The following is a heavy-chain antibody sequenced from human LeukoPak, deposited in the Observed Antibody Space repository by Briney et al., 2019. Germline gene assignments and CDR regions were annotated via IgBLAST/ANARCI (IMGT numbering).Heavy chain of an antibody. V-gene: IGHV4-38-2*02. CDR1: GYSISSGHY. Sequence: SETLSLTCTVSGYSISSGHYWGWIRQPPGKGLEWIGTIFHSGSTYYNPTLKSRVTISVDTSKNQFSLKLTSVTAADTAAYYCARAPFIQSDYGGSFDYWGQGTLVTVSS. J-gene: IGHJ4*02. D-gene: IGHD4-23*01. CDR3: ARAPFIQSDYGGSFDY. CDR2: IFHSGST.